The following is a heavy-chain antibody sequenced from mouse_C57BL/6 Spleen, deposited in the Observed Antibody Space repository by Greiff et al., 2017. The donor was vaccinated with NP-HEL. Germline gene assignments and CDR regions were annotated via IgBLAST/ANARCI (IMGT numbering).Heavy chain of an antibody. J-gene: IGHJ4*01. V-gene: IGHV1-69*01. D-gene: IGHD1-1*01. Sequence: VKLQQPGAELVMPGASVKLSCKASGYTFTSYWMHWVKQRPGQGLEWIGEIDPSDSYTNYNQKFKGKSTLTVDKSSSTAYMQLSSLTSEDSAVYYWARRPSPTTVVATGAMDYWGQGTSVTVSS. CDR3: ARRPSPTTVVATGAMDY. CDR1: GYTFTSYW. CDR2: IDPSDSYT.